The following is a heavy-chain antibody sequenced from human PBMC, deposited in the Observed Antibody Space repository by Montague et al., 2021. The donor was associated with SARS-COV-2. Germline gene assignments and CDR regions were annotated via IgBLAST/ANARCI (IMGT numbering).Heavy chain of an antibody. J-gene: IGHJ5*02. CDR2: IYNSGST. Sequence: SETLSLTCTVSGGSISSDYWSWIRQPPGKGLEWIGYIYNSGSTNYNPSLKSRVTISVDTSKNQFSLKLSSVTAADTAVYYCARVSRITIFGVVGWFDPWGQGTLVTVSS. D-gene: IGHD3-3*01. CDR1: GGSISSDY. CDR3: ARVSRITIFGVVGWFDP. V-gene: IGHV4-59*01.